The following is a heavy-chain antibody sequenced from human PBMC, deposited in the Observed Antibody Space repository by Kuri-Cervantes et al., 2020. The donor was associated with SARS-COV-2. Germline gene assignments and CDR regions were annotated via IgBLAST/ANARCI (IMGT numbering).Heavy chain of an antibody. CDR1: GGTFSSYA. Sequence: SVKVSCKASGGTFSSYAVSWVRQAPGQGLEWMGGIIPILGTPNYAQKFQGRVTITADESTSTAFMELSSLRSEDTAVYYCARDQVGAHYYYYYYMDVWGKGTTVTVSS. V-gene: IGHV1-69*13. CDR2: IIPILGTP. J-gene: IGHJ6*03. D-gene: IGHD1-26*01. CDR3: ARDQVGAHYYYYYYMDV.